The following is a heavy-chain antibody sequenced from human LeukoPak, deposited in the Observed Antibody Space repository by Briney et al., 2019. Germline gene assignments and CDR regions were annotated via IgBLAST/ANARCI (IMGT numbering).Heavy chain of an antibody. D-gene: IGHD3-3*01. CDR3: ARDPHYDFWSGYPHGPNWFDP. V-gene: IGHV1-69*01. Sequence: SVKVSXKASGGTFSSCAISWVRQAPGQGLEWMGGIIPIFGTANYAQKFQGRVTITADESTSTAYMELSSLRSEDTAVYYCARDPHYDFWSGYPHGPNWFDPWGQGTLVTVSS. CDR1: GGTFSSCA. CDR2: IIPIFGTA. J-gene: IGHJ5*02.